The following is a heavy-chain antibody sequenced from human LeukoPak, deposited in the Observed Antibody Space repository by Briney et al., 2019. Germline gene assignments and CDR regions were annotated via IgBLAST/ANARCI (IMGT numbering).Heavy chain of an antibody. J-gene: IGHJ4*02. V-gene: IGHV3-23*01. Sequence: GGSLRLSCAASGFRFSSYAMSWVRQAPGRGLEWVSTISGSDGSTYYADSVKGRFTISRDNSQNTLYLQMNSLRAEDTAIYFFAKRPRTAADGEFYYWGQGTLGTVSS. CDR1: GFRFSSYA. CDR2: ISGSDGST. D-gene: IGHD6-13*01. CDR3: AKRPRTAADGEFYY.